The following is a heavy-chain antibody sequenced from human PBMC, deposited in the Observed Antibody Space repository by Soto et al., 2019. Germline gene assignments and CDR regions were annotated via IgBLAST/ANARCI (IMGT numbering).Heavy chain of an antibody. D-gene: IGHD3-9*01. J-gene: IGHJ6*02. CDR2: IYSGGST. V-gene: IGHV3-53*01. CDR1: GFTVSSNY. CDR3: ATASSILTGYYRNYYYYGMDV. Sequence: GGSLRLSCAASGFTVSSNYMSWVRQSPGKGLEWVSVIYSGGSTYYADSVKGRFTISRDNSKNTLHLQMNSLRAEDTAVYYCATASSILTGYYRNYYYYGMDVWGQGTTVTVSS.